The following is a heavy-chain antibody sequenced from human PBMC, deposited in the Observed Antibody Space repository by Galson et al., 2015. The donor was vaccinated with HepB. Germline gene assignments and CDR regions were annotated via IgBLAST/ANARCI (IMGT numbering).Heavy chain of an antibody. V-gene: IGHV3-23*01. D-gene: IGHD6-6*01. Sequence: SLRLACAASGFTFSNYAMVWVRQAPGKGLEWVSGFSGTDAGTYYAESVKGRFTISGDNSKNTLYLQMSSLTAEDTAVYYCAKRGSSSLFYDYWGQGTLVTVSS. CDR2: FSGTDAGT. CDR3: AKRGSSSLFYDY. J-gene: IGHJ4*02. CDR1: GFTFSNYA.